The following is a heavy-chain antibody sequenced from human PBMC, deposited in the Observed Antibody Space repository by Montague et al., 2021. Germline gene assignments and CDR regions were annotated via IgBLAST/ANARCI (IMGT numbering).Heavy chain of an antibody. J-gene: IGHJ4*02. CDR2: INYSGSA. D-gene: IGHD6-19*01. CDR1: GGSLSGYY. V-gene: IGHV4-34*01. Sequence: SETLSLTCGLSGGSLSGYYWAWIRQTPGKGLEWIGNINYSGSAKYNPSLKNRVSISVGASNNQFFLDLTSVTAADTAMYFCARGHFGTVNGQYSGGWYYFDKWGQGTMVTVSS. CDR3: ARGHFGTVNGQYSGGWYYFDK.